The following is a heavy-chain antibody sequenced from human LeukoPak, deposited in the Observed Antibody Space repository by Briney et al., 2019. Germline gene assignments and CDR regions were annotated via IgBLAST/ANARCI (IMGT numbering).Heavy chain of an antibody. J-gene: IGHJ4*02. CDR1: GYTFTGYY. CDR3: ARDPDGYYYFDY. V-gene: IGHV1-2*02. D-gene: IGHD5-24*01. CDR2: INPNSGGT. Sequence: GASVKVPCKASGYTFTGYYMHWVRQAPGRGLEWMGWINPNSGGTNYAQKFQGRVTMTRDTSISTAYMELSRLRSDDTAVYYCARDPDGYYYFDYWGQGTLVTVSS.